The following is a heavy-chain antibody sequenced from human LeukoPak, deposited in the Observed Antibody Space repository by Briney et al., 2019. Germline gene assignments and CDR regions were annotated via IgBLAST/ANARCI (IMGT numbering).Heavy chain of an antibody. D-gene: IGHD6-19*01. J-gene: IGHJ4*02. CDR1: GFTFSSYA. CDR3: AQSSSGWSDFEY. V-gene: IGHV3-23*01. Sequence: GGSLRLSCAASGFTFSSYAMSWVRQAPGKGLEWVSAISYSGGSTYYADSMKGRFTISRDNSKNTLYLQINSLRAEDTAIYYCAQSSSGWSDFEYWGQGTLVTVSS. CDR2: ISYSGGST.